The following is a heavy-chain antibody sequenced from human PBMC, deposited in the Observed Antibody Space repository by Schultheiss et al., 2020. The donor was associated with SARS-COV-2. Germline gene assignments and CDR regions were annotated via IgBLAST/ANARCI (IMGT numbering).Heavy chain of an antibody. CDR2: IGGGRGDR. CDR3: ARVVAQGLVYYYYYMDV. D-gene: IGHD6-19*01. J-gene: IGHJ6*03. V-gene: IGHV3-23*01. Sequence: GESLKISCAASGFTFSDNAMSWVRQAPGKGLEWVSGIGGGRGDRYYADSVRGRFAISRDNSRNTVSLQMNSLRADDTGVYYCARVVAQGLVYYYYYMDVWGKGTTVTVSS. CDR1: GFTFSDNA.